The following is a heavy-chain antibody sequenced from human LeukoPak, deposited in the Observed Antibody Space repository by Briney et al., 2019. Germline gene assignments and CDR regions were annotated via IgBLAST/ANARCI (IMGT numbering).Heavy chain of an antibody. CDR2: IKQDGSEK. D-gene: IGHD2-15*01. CDR3: ARDDEYCSGGSCYRIPFDY. CDR1: GFTFSSYW. J-gene: IGHJ4*02. Sequence: GGSLRLSCAASGFTFSSYWMSWVRQAPGKGLEWVANIKQDGSEKYYVDSVKGRFTISRDNAKNSLYLQMNSLRAEDTAVYYCARDDEYCSGGSCYRIPFDYWGQGTLVTVSS. V-gene: IGHV3-7*01.